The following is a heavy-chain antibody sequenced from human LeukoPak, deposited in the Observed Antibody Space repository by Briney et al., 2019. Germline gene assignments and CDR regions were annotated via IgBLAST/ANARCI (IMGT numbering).Heavy chain of an antibody. CDR2: INSDGSST. CDR3: ARAQSSGWYIYFDY. V-gene: IGHV3-74*01. D-gene: IGHD6-19*01. J-gene: IGHJ4*02. CDR1: GFNFSSYW. Sequence: GGSLRLSCAASGFNFSSYWMHWVRQAPGKGLVWVSRINSDGSSTSYADSVKGRFTISRDNAKNTLYLQMNSLRAEDTAVYYCARAQSSGWYIYFDYWGQGTLVAVSS.